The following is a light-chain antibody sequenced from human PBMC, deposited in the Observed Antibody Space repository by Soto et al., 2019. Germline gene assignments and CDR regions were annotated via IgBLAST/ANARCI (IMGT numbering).Light chain of an antibody. J-gene: IGKJ5*01. CDR3: QHRYNWPSIT. V-gene: IGKV3D-15*01. CDR2: GAS. Sequence: EIVMTQSPATLSVSPGEGATLSCRASQSVSSKLAWYQQKPGQAPRLLIYGASTRATGVPARFSGSGSGTDFTLTISSLEPEDFAVYYCQHRYNWPSITFGQGTRLEIK. CDR1: QSVSSK.